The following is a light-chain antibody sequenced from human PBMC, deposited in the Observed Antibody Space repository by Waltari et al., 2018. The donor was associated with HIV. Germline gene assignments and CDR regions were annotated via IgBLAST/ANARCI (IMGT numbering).Light chain of an antibody. CDR3: QQYQNYWT. CDR1: QYISSY. Sequence: AIRMTQSPSSFSASTGDRVTITCRASQYISSYLAWYQQKPGKAPKLLIHGASTLESGVPSRFSGSGSGTDFTLTISCLQSEDFATYYCQQYQNYWTFGQGTKVEVK. J-gene: IGKJ1*01. CDR2: GAS. V-gene: IGKV1-8*01.